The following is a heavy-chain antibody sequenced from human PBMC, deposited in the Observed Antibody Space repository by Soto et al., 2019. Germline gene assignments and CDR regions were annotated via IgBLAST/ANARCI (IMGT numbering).Heavy chain of an antibody. D-gene: IGHD1-26*01. V-gene: IGHV3-48*02. CDR3: ASDFWDRCMDF. CDR2: IKANKRTI. Sequence: PGGSLRLSCAASGYVFNDYDMNWVRQAPGKGLEWISYIKANKRTIYYADSVKGRFTISRDSAKNLVFLQMNSLREEDTAVYYCASDFWDRCMDFWGQGTLVTVSS. CDR1: GYVFNDYD. J-gene: IGHJ4*02.